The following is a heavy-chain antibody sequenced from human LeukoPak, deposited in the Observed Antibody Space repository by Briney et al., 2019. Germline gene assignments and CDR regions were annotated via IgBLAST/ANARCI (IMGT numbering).Heavy chain of an antibody. J-gene: IGHJ4*02. CDR3: ARSGIQLWTGYFDY. V-gene: IGHV3-30*03. D-gene: IGHD5-18*01. CDR1: GFTFSSYG. Sequence: PGKSLRLSCAASGFTFSSYGRHWVRQAPGQGLEWIAVISYDGSNKYYADSVKGRFTISRDNSKNTLYLQMNSLRAEDTAVYYCARSGIQLWTGYFDYWGQGTLVTVSS. CDR2: ISYDGSNK.